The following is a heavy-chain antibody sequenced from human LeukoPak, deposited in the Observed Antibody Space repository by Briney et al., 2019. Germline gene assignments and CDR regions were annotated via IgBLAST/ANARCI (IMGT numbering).Heavy chain of an antibody. CDR1: GGSISSGGYS. J-gene: IGHJ5*02. Sequence: SQSLSLTCAVSGGSISSGGYSWSWIRHPPGKGLEWIGYIYHSGSTYYNPSLKSRVTISVDRSKNQFSLKLSSVTAADTAVYYCARIYHSPGNWFDPWGQGTLVTVSS. D-gene: IGHD2/OR15-2a*01. CDR2: IYHSGST. CDR3: ARIYHSPGNWFDP. V-gene: IGHV4-30-2*01.